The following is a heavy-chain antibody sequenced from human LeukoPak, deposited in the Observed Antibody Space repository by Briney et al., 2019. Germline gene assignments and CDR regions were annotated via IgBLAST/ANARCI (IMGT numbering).Heavy chain of an antibody. Sequence: SVKVSCKASGGTFSSYAISWVRQAPGQGLEWMGGIIPIFGTANYAQNFQGRVTITADESTSTAYMKLSSLRSEDTAVYYCARAGYSLRFLEWLPHNWFDPWGQGTLVTVSS. V-gene: IGHV1-69*13. CDR1: GGTFSSYA. D-gene: IGHD3-3*01. J-gene: IGHJ5*02. CDR2: IIPIFGTA. CDR3: ARAGYSLRFLEWLPHNWFDP.